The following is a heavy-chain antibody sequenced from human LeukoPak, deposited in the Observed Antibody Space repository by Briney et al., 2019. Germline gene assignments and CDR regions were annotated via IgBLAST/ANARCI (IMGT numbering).Heavy chain of an antibody. CDR2: VNESGGT. J-gene: IGHJ5*02. CDR3: ARGQGATVPQVGKNWFDP. Sequence: SETLSLTCAVYIDSFSNYHWNWIRQTPAKGMEWIGEVNESGGTNISPSLRSRVLLSVDTSKNQFSLKLISVTVADTAIYYCARGQGATVPQVGKNWFDPWGQGTRVTVSS. CDR1: IDSFSNYH. D-gene: IGHD1-26*01. V-gene: IGHV4-34*01.